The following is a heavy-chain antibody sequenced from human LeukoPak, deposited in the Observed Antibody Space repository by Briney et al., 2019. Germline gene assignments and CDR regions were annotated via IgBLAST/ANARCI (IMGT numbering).Heavy chain of an antibody. CDR3: ARRLAVALTPLDY. J-gene: IGHJ4*02. D-gene: IGHD6-19*01. Sequence: SETLSLTCTVSGGSISSSSYYWGWIRQPPGKGLEWIGSIYYSGSTYYNPSLKSRVTISVDTSKNQFSLKLSSVTAADTAVYYCARRLAVALTPLDYWGQGTLVTVSS. CDR2: IYYSGST. V-gene: IGHV4-39*01. CDR1: GGSISSSSYY.